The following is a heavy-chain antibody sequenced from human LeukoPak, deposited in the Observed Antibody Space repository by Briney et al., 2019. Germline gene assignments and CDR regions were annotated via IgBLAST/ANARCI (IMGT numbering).Heavy chain of an antibody. V-gene: IGHV3-74*01. CDR3: ARKYSSGMDV. CDR2: INSDGSTT. D-gene: IGHD3-22*01. J-gene: IGHJ6*02. CDR1: GFTFTKYA. Sequence: GRSLRLSCAASGFTFTKYAMHWVRQAPGKGLVWVSRINSDGSTTNYADSVMGRFTISRDNAKNTLYLQMNSLRAEDTAVYYCARKYSSGMDVWGQGTTVTVSS.